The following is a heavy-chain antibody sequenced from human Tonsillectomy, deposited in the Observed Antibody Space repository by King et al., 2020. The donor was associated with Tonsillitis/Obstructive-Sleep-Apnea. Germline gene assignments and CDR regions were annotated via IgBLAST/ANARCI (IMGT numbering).Heavy chain of an antibody. D-gene: IGHD1-1*01. V-gene: IGHV5-51*01. Sequence: VQLVESGAEVKKPGESLKLSCKVSGYKFTNFWIGWVRQMPGKGLEWMGIIYPGDSDTRYSPSFQGQVTISADKSIGTAYLQWSGLKASDTATYYCARQVAGFYFFDHWGQGTLVTVSS. CDR1: GYKFTNFW. CDR3: ARQVAGFYFFDH. CDR2: IYPGDSDT. J-gene: IGHJ4*02.